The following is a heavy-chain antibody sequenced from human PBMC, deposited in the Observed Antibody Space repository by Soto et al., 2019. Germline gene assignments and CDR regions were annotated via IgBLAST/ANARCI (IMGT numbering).Heavy chain of an antibody. CDR1: GGTFSSYD. CDR3: ARNGYCISTSCRRRWFDP. J-gene: IGHJ5*02. CDR2: IIPIFGTA. Sequence: QVQLVQSGAEVKKPGSSVKVSCKASGGTFSSYDISWVRQAPGQGLEWMGGIIPIFGTANYAQKFQGRVTITADEPTSTAYMELSRLRSEDTAVYYCARNGYCISTSCRRRWFDPWGQGTLVTVSS. D-gene: IGHD2-2*01. V-gene: IGHV1-69*12.